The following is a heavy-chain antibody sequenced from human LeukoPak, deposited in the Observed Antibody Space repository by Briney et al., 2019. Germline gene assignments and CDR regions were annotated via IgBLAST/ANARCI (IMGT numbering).Heavy chain of an antibody. CDR3: APIKAGIAAAGTAYFQH. CDR1: GLTFSSYA. CDR2: ISYDGSNK. V-gene: IGHV3-30-3*01. D-gene: IGHD6-13*01. J-gene: IGHJ1*01. Sequence: GGSLRLSCAASGLTFSSYAMHWVRQAPGKGLEWVAVISYDGSNKYYADSVKGRFTISRDNSKNTLYLQMNSLRAEDTAVYYCAPIKAGIAAAGTAYFQHWGQGTLVTVSS.